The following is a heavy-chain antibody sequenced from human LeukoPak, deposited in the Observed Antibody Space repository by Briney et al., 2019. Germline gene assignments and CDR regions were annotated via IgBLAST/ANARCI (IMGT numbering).Heavy chain of an antibody. CDR1: GFTFSNSW. CDR3: ARVVVYFDY. J-gene: IGHJ4*02. V-gene: IGHV3-7*04. CDR2: IKEDGSEK. Sequence: GGSLRLSCAASGFTFSNSWMSRLRQAPGQGLEWVAHIKEDGSEKSYVDSVKGRFTISRDNAKNSLYLQMNSLRAEDTAVYYCARVVVYFDYWGQGTLVTASS. D-gene: IGHD6-6*01.